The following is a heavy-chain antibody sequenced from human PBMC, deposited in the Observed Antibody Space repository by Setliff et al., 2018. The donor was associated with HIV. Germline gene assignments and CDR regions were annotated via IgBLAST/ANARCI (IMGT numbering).Heavy chain of an antibody. V-gene: IGHV3-49*04. Sequence: LSCTSSGLIFGGYAMSWVRQAPGKGLEWVGFIRSEAYGGTTEYAASVEGRFTISRDDSKSIAYLRMNSLKAEDTAVYYCTRIKWDLPYNPQFDYWGQGTLVTVSS. D-gene: IGHD1-26*01. J-gene: IGHJ4*02. CDR2: IRSEAYGGTT. CDR1: GLIFGGYA. CDR3: TRIKWDLPYNPQFDY.